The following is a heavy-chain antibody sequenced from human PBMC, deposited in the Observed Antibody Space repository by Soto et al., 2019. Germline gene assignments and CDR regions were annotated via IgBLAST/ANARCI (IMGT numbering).Heavy chain of an antibody. CDR3: ARGLLWFGKFDY. Sequence: QVQVVDSGGGVVQPGRSLRLSCATSGFTFSNFGLHWVRQAPGKGLEWVAVTWFDGSKEYYADSVKGRFTISRDNSKNTVYLQMSRLRVDDTAVYYCARGLLWFGKFDYWGQGTQVTVSS. CDR1: GFTFSNFG. CDR2: TWFDGSKE. J-gene: IGHJ4*02. V-gene: IGHV3-33*01. D-gene: IGHD3-10*01.